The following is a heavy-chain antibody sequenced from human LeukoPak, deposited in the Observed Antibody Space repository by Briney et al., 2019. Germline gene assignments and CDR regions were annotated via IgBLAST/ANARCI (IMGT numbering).Heavy chain of an antibody. D-gene: IGHD3-16*02. Sequence: ASVKVSCKASGGTFSSYAISWVRQAPGQGLEWMGGIIPIFGTANYAQKFQGRVTITADESTSTAYMELSSLRSEDTAVYYCARTDYVYVWWSYRPWGIFDYWGQGTLVTVSS. CDR3: ARTDYVYVWWSYRPWGIFDY. J-gene: IGHJ4*02. CDR1: GGTFSSYA. V-gene: IGHV1-69*13. CDR2: IIPIFGTA.